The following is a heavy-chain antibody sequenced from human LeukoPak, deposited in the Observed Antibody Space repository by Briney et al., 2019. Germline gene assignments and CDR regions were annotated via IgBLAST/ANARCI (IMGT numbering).Heavy chain of an antibody. V-gene: IGHV1-18*01. D-gene: IGHD6-13*01. CDR2: ISAYNGNT. CDR3: ARTEAAAGLYYFDY. J-gene: IGHJ4*02. CDR1: GYTFTSYG. Sequence: ASVKVSCKASGYTFTSYGISWVRQAPGQGLEWMGWISAYNGNTNYAQKLQGRVTMTTDTSTSTAYMELRSLRSDDTAVYYCARTEAAAGLYYFDYWGQGTLVTVSS.